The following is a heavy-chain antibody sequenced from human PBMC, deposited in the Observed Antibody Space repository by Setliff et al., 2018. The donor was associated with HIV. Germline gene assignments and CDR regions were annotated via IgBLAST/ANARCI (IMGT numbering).Heavy chain of an antibody. CDR2: INSDGSST. V-gene: IGHV3-74*01. J-gene: IGHJ4*02. D-gene: IGHD6-13*01. CDR1: GFTFSTYW. Sequence: PGGSLRLSCAASGFTFSTYWMHWVRQAPGKGLVWVSRINSDGSSTSYADSVKGRFTVSRDNAKNTLYLQMNSLRAEDTAVYYCASIAAAGLFDYWGQGTLVTVSS. CDR3: ASIAAAGLFDY.